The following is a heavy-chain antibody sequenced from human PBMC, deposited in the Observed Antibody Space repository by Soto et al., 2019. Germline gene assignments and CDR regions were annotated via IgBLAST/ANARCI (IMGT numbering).Heavy chain of an antibody. V-gene: IGHV3-30*04. CDR2: ISPDGSDT. J-gene: IGHJ3*01. CDR1: RFTFSSYA. Sequence: GGSLRLSCAGSRFTFSSYAMHWVRQAPGKGLEWVSVISPDGSDTFYAESVKGRFTISRDNSKNTMYVQMNSLRPEDTAIYYCARHGGSPGNYYSASVLWGQGTMVTVSS. CDR3: ARHGGSPGNYYSASVL. D-gene: IGHD1-26*01.